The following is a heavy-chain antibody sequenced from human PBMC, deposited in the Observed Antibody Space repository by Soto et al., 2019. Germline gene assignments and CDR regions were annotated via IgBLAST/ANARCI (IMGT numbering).Heavy chain of an antibody. CDR1: GYTFTRYG. D-gene: IGHD2-8*01. Sequence: QGQLVQSGAEVKKPGASVKVSCKASGYTFTRYGISWVRQAPRQGLEWMGWISGYNGDTKYAQKFQGRVTMTIDTSTTTAFMELRSLTSDDTAVYYCAKNGQPPYYYYGLDVWGQGTTVTVSS. CDR2: ISGYNGDT. J-gene: IGHJ6*02. V-gene: IGHV1-18*01. CDR3: AKNGQPPYYYYGLDV.